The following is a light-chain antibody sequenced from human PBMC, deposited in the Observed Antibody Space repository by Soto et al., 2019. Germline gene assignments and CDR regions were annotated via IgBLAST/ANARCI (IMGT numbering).Light chain of an antibody. CDR3: QERSGWPLT. Sequence: IVLTQSPATLSLSPGERATLSCRASHNVNRYLAWYQQRPGQAPRLLIYDASSRAAGIPARFSSSGSGTDFTLTINSLVPDDSAVYYCQERSGWPLTFGGGTKLEIK. CDR2: DAS. J-gene: IGKJ4*01. V-gene: IGKV3-11*01. CDR1: HNVNRY.